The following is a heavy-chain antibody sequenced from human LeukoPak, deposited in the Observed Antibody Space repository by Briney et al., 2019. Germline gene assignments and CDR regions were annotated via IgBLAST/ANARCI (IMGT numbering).Heavy chain of an antibody. J-gene: IGHJ4*02. D-gene: IGHD2-15*01. CDR2: IFYSGTT. CDR3: ARTYCSGGSCHFDY. Sequence: SETLSLTCTVSGGSVSTYNWAWIRQPPGKGLEWVGYIFYSGTTDSNPSLKSRVTISVDTSKNQFSLKLSSVTAADTAVYYCARTYCSGGSCHFDYWGQGTLVTVSS. CDR1: GGSVSTYN. V-gene: IGHV4-59*08.